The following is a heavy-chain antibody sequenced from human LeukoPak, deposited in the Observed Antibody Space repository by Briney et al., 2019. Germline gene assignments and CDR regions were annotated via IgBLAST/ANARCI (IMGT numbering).Heavy chain of an antibody. CDR3: ASPYYDSSGYSPVNAFDI. D-gene: IGHD3-22*01. CDR1: GGTFSSYA. J-gene: IGHJ3*02. Sequence: GASVKVSCKASGGTFSSYAISWVRQAPGQGLEWMGGIIPIFCTANYAQKFQGRVTITADESTSTAYMELSSLRSEDTAVYYCASPYYDSSGYSPVNAFDIWGQGTMVTVSS. V-gene: IGHV1-69*13. CDR2: IIPIFCTA.